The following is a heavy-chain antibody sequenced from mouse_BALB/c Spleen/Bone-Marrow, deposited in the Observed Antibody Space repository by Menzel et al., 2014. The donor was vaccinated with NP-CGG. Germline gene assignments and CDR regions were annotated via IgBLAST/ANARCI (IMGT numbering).Heavy chain of an antibody. CDR1: GYTFTSYW. V-gene: IGHV1-5*01. CDR3: TRVITTGSAWFAY. J-gene: IGHJ3*01. D-gene: IGHD2-4*01. Sequence: EVQLQQSGTVLARPGASVKMSCKASGYTFTSYWMHWVKQRPGQGLEWIGAIYPGNSDTSYNQKFKGKAKLTAVTSTSTAYMELSSLTNEDSAVYCCTRVITTGSAWFAYWGQGTLVTVSA. CDR2: IYPGNSDT.